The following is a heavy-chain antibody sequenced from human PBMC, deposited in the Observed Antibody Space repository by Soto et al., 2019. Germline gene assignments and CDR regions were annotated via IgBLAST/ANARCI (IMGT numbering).Heavy chain of an antibody. D-gene: IGHD4-17*01. V-gene: IGHV3-21*01. J-gene: IGHJ2*01. Sequence: GGSLRLSCAASGFTFSSYSMNWVRQAPGKGLEWVSSISSSSSYIYYADSVKGRFTISRDNAKNSLYLQMNSLRAEDTAVYYCARDVDGWGGYGDYISWYFDLWGRGTLVTVSS. CDR3: ARDVDGWGGYGDYISWYFDL. CDR2: ISSSSSYI. CDR1: GFTFSSYS.